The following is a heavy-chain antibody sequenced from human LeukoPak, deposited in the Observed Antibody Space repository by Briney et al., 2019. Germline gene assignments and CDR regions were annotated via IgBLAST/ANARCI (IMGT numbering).Heavy chain of an antibody. CDR1: GDSISSGGYW. V-gene: IGHV4-31*11. J-gene: IGHJ4*02. CDR2: ISYGGNT. D-gene: IGHD5-12*01. Sequence: PSQTLSLTCAVSGDSISSGGYWWSWIRQHPGKGPEWIGYISYGGNTYHNPSLKSRVAISADTPKNQFSLKLSSTTAADTAVYYCARAPVATPSEFDYWGQGTLVTVSS. CDR3: ARAPVATPSEFDY.